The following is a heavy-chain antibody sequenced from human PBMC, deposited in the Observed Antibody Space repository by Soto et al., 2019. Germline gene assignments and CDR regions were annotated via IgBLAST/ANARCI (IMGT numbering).Heavy chain of an antibody. V-gene: IGHV3-74*01. Sequence: VQLVASGGGLVQPGGSLRLSCAASGFTFSSYWMHWVRQGPGKGLVCVSRVNSDGSSTSYADSVRGRFTISRDNAKNTLYLQMSSLRVEDTALYYCVCFECGRTAVATAMEANGYWGQGTLVTVSS. J-gene: IGHJ4*02. CDR3: VCFECGRTAVATAMEANGY. CDR1: GFTFSSYW. CDR2: VNSDGSST. D-gene: IGHD2-21*02.